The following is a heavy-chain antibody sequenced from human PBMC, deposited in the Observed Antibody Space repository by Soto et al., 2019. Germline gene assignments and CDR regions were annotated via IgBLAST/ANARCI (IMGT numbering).Heavy chain of an antibody. Sequence: EVQLLESGGGSVQPGGSLRLSCVASGFTFSSYAMHWVRRPPGKGLEWVSSISGSGGTAYYADSVKGRFSISRDSLVNTLYLQMNSLRAADTAVYYCAKGRGQNWNFDYCGQGTLVSVSP. V-gene: IGHV3-23*01. D-gene: IGHD1-1*01. J-gene: IGHJ4*02. CDR1: GFTFSSYA. CDR2: ISGSGGTA. CDR3: AKGRGQNWNFDY.